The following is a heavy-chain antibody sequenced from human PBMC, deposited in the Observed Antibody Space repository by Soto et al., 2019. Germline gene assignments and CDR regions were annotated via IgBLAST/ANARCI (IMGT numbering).Heavy chain of an antibody. D-gene: IGHD6-6*01. J-gene: IGHJ4*02. V-gene: IGHV3-30-3*01. CDR1: GFTFSNYA. Sequence: QVQLVDSGGGVVQPGRSLRLSCAASGFTFSNYAMHWVRQAPGKGLGWVAVISYDGSNKYYGDSVKGRVTIARDNSKSTLYLQMNSLRGEDTAVYYCARDRIAARPTLFAYWGQGTLVTVSS. CDR2: ISYDGSNK. CDR3: ARDRIAARPTLFAY.